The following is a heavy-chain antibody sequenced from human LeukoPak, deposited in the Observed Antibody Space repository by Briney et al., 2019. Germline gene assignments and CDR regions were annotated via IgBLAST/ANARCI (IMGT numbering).Heavy chain of an antibody. CDR1: GGTFSSYA. D-gene: IGHD2-21*02. J-gene: IGHJ4*02. CDR2: IFLIFGAA. CDR3: ASHGGAPRGIIVVVTAIRGYFDY. Sequence: SVKVSCKASGGTFSSYAISWVRQAPGQGLGWMGGIFLIFGAANNAQTFQGGVTITADESPSTADMELRSLRSEDTAVYYCASHGGAPRGIIVVVTAIRGYFDYWGQGTLVTVSS. V-gene: IGHV1-69*13.